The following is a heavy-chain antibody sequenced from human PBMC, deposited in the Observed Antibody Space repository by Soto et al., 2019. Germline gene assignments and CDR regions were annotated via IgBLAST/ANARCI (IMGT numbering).Heavy chain of an antibody. CDR3: ARDGIAAAGTSWFDP. J-gene: IGHJ5*02. CDR1: GYTFTSYD. Sequence: GASVKVSCKASGYTFTSYDINWVRQATGQGLEWMGWMNPNSGNTGYAQKFQGRVTITTDTSASTAYMELSSLRSEDTAVYYCARDGIAAAGTSWFDPWGQGTLVTVSS. V-gene: IGHV1-8*01. D-gene: IGHD6-13*01. CDR2: MNPNSGNT.